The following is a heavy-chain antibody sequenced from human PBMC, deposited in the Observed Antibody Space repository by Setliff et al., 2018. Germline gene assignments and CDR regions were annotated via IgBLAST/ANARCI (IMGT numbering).Heavy chain of an antibody. V-gene: IGHV1-69*05. CDR2: TIPVFGTT. D-gene: IGHD5-18*01. J-gene: IGHJ6*03. Sequence: SVKVSCNASGGTFRNYGISWVRQAPGQGLEWMGGTIPVFGTTDYSQKFQGRVTIITDESTSTAFMQLSSLRSEDTAVYYCVREGVDTRSSTDYRYYMDVWCKGTTVTVSS. CDR1: GGTFRNYG. CDR3: VREGVDTRSSTDYRYYMDV.